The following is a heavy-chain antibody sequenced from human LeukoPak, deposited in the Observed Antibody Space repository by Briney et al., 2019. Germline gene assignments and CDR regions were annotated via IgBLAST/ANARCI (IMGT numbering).Heavy chain of an antibody. CDR2: MNPNSGST. D-gene: IGHD5-12*01. CDR1: GYPFTSYD. Sequence: ASVKLSCKASGYPFTSYDINWVRQATGQGLEWMGWMNPNSGSTGYAQKFQGRVTITRNTSISTAYMELSGLRSEDTAVYYCARGRSTGYPYYFEYWGQGTLVTVSS. CDR3: ARGRSTGYPYYFEY. J-gene: IGHJ4*02. V-gene: IGHV1-8*03.